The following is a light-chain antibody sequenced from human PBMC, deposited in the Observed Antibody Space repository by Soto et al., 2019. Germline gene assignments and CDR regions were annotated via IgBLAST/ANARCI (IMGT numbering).Light chain of an antibody. J-gene: IGLJ3*02. CDR3: CSYAGSLWV. CDR1: SSDVGGYNY. Sequence: QSVLTQPRSVSGSPGQSVTISCTGTSSDVGGYNYVSWYQQHPGKAPKLMIYDVSKRPSGVPDRFSGSQSGNTASLTLSGLQAEDEADYYCCSYAGSLWVFGGGTKLTVL. CDR2: DVS. V-gene: IGLV2-11*01.